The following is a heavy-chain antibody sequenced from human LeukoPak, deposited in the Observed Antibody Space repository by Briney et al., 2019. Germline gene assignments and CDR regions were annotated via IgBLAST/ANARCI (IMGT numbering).Heavy chain of an antibody. J-gene: IGHJ5*02. CDR3: ARDRLQLQS. CDR2: IYYTGNT. V-gene: IGHV4-61*01. CDR1: GGSISSSTYY. D-gene: IGHD5-24*01. Sequence: SETLSLTCTVSGGSISSSTYYWGWIRQPPGKGLEWIGYIYYTGNTNYNPSLKSRVTISVDTSKNQFSLKLSSVTAADTAVYYCARDRLQLQSWGQGTLVTVSS.